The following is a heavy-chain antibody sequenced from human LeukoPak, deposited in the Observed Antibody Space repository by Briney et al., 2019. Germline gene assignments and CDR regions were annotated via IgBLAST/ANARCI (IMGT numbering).Heavy chain of an antibody. CDR1: GFTVSSNY. V-gene: IGHV3-53*01. CDR2: IYSGGST. CDR3: ARDFGSSCYDY. D-gene: IGHD6-13*01. J-gene: IGHJ4*02. Sequence: GGSLRLSCAASGFTVSSNYMSWVRQAPGKGLEWVSVIYSGGSTYYADSVKGRFTISRDNAKNSLYLQMNSLRAEDTAVYYCARDFGSSCYDYWGQGTLVTVSS.